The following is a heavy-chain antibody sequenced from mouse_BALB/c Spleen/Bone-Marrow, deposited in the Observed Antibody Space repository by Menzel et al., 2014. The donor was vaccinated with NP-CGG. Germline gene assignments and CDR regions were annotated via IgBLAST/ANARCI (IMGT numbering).Heavy chain of an antibody. V-gene: IGHV5-12*02. Sequence: EVQLVESGGGLVQPGGSLKLSCATSGFTFSDYYMYWVRQTPEKRLEWVAYITKGGGSTYYPDIVKCRFTISRDNAKNTLYLQMSRLKSEDTAMYYCARQLAYAMDYWGQGTSVTVSS. J-gene: IGHJ4*01. CDR2: ITKGGGST. D-gene: IGHD4-1*01. CDR1: GFTFSDYY. CDR3: ARQLAYAMDY.